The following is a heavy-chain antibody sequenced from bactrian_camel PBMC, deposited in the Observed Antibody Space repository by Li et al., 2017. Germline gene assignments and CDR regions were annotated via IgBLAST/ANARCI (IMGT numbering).Heavy chain of an antibody. Sequence: HVQLVESGGGSVQVGGSLRLSCGVSGSNSGSYCMGWFRQAPGKEREGVAVINSDGRTTYADSVKGRFTISKDNAKNTLDLQMISLKLEDTATYYCAARGLGADYSGPRRSSAEYVYWGQGTQVT. CDR2: INSDGRT. V-gene: IGHV3S55*01. D-gene: IGHD2*01. CDR3: AARGLGADYSGPRRSSAEYVY. CDR1: GSNSGSYC. J-gene: IGHJ4*01.